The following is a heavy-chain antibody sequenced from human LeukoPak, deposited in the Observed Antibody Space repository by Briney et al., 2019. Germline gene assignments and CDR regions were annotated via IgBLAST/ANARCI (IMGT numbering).Heavy chain of an antibody. CDR1: GGSISSYY. J-gene: IGHJ5*02. D-gene: IGHD2-21*02. Sequence: KPSETLSLTCTASGGSISSYYWSWLRQPAGKGLEWIGRIYTSGSTNYNPSLKSRVTMSVDTSKNQFSLKLSSVTAADTAVYYCARDVRGDLYNWFDPWGQGTLVTVSS. CDR3: ARDVRGDLYNWFDP. CDR2: IYTSGST. V-gene: IGHV4-4*07.